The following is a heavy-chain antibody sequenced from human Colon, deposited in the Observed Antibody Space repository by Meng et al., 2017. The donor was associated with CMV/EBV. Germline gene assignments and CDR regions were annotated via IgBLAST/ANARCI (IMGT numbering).Heavy chain of an antibody. V-gene: IGHV4-39*07. CDR1: GGSITSTSHY. D-gene: IGHD3-3*01. J-gene: IGHJ5*01. CDR2: IYYSGNT. Sequence: SETLSLTCTVSGGSITSTSHYWAWIRQPPGKGLEWIGSIYYSGNTFYKPSLGSRVTMSMDTSYNQFSLKMTSVTAADTAVYHCVREGGSGFLEWLSTFDSWGQGTLVTVSS. CDR3: VREGGSGFLEWLSTFDS.